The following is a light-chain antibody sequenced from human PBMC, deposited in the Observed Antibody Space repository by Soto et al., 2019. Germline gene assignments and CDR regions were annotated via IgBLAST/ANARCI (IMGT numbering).Light chain of an antibody. Sequence: QSVLTQPPSVSGAPGQRVTISCTGSSSNIGARYDVHWYQQLPGTAPKLLIHGNTNRPSGVPDRFSGSKSGTSASLAITGLQAEDEADYYCQSYDSSLSVVFGGGTTLTVL. J-gene: IGLJ2*01. CDR3: QSYDSSLSVV. CDR2: GNT. V-gene: IGLV1-40*01. CDR1: SSNIGARYD.